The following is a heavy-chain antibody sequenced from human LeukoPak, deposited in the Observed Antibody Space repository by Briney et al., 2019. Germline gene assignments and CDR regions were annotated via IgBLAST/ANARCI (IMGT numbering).Heavy chain of an antibody. D-gene: IGHD6-13*01. J-gene: IGHJ5*02. CDR1: GGSFSRYY. V-gene: IGHV4-34*01. CDR3: ARRAAAAGRNWFDP. Sequence: SETLSLTCAVYGGSFSRYYWSWIRQPPGKGLEWIVEINHSGSTNYNPSLKSRFTISVDTSKNQFSLKLSSVSAADTAVYYCARRAAAAGRNWFDPWGQGTLVTVSS. CDR2: INHSGST.